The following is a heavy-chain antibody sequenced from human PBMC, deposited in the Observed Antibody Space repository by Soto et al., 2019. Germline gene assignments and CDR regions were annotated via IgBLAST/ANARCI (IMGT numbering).Heavy chain of an antibody. CDR1: GGSITNYY. J-gene: IGHJ3*02. V-gene: IGHV4-59*08. Sequence: SETLSLTCTVSGGSITNYYYSWIRQPPGKGLECIGYIFHTGTTSYNPSLKSRVTLSVDTSQSQFSLKLNSVTAADTAVYYCTTEAYDNSGSLAFDIWGPGTLVT. CDR2: IFHTGTT. CDR3: TTEAYDNSGSLAFDI. D-gene: IGHD3-22*01.